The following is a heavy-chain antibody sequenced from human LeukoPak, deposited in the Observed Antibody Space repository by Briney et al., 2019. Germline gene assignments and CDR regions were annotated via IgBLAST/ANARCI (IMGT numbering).Heavy chain of an antibody. CDR1: GVSISSYY. CDR2: INTSGST. CDR3: ARMYYYGSGSIWDYYYYMDV. Sequence: PSETLSLTCTVSGVSISSYYWSWIRQPAGKGLEWIGRINTSGSTKYNPSLKSRVIMSVDTSKNQFSLKLSSVTAADTAVYYCARMYYYGSGSIWDYYYYMDVWGKGTTVTISS. V-gene: IGHV4-4*07. D-gene: IGHD3-10*01. J-gene: IGHJ6*03.